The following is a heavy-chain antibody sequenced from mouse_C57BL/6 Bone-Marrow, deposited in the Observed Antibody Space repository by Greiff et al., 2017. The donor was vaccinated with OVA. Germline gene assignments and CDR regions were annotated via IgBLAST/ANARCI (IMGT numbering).Heavy chain of an antibody. Sequence: VQLVESGAELARPGASVKLSCKASDYTFTDYYINWVKQRTGQGLEWIGEIYPGSGNTYYNEKFKGKATLTADKSSSTAYMQLSSLTSEDSAVYFCARGDSYYGNSFYAMDYWGQGTSVTVSS. CDR2: IYPGSGNT. J-gene: IGHJ4*01. CDR3: ARGDSYYGNSFYAMDY. CDR1: DYTFTDYY. V-gene: IGHV1-77*01. D-gene: IGHD2-1*01.